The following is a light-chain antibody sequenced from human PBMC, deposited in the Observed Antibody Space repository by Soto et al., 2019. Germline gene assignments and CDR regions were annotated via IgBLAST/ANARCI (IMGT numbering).Light chain of an antibody. J-gene: IGKJ1*01. V-gene: IGKV3-20*01. Sequence: EIVLTRSPGTLSLSPGERATLSCRASQSVRDRYLAWYQQKPGQAPSLLIYDTSTRATGVPDRFSGSGSGTDFDLTISRVEPEDFAIYFCQQYGSSTGTFGQGTKVEI. CDR1: QSVRDRY. CDR3: QQYGSSTGT. CDR2: DTS.